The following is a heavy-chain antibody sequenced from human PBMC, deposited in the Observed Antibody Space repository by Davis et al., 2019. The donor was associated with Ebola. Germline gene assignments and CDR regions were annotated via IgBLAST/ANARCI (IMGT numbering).Heavy chain of an antibody. J-gene: IGHJ4*02. Sequence: ASVKVSCKASGYTFTSYYMHWVRQAPGQGLEWMGIINPSGGSTSYAHKFQGRVTMTRDTSTSTVYMELSSLRSDDTAVYYCARDLGITMVRGVVDYWGQGTLVTVSS. CDR2: INPSGGST. CDR3: ARDLGITMVRGVVDY. V-gene: IGHV1-46*01. D-gene: IGHD3-10*01. CDR1: GYTFTSYY.